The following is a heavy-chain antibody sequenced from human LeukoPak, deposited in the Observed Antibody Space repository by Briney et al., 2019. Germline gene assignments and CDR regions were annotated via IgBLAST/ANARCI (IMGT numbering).Heavy chain of an antibody. CDR3: ARDIRDIVVVVAATDTQFDY. CDR2: ISAYNGNT. CDR1: GYTFTSYG. V-gene: IGHV1-18*04. J-gene: IGHJ4*02. Sequence: GASVKVSCKAPGYTFTSYGISWVRQAPGQGLEWMGWISAYNGNTNYAQKLQGRVTMTTDTSTSTAYMELRSLRSDDTAVYYCARDIRDIVVVVAATDTQFDYWGQGTLVTVSS. D-gene: IGHD2-15*01.